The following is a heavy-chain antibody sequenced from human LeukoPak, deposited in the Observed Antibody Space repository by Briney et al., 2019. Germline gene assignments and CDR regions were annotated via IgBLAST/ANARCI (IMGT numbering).Heavy chain of an antibody. CDR2: INPNSGGT. CDR3: ARVGMRDTANLRPVDY. J-gene: IGHJ4*02. D-gene: IGHD5-18*01. V-gene: IGHV1-2*02. Sequence: SVKVSCKASGYTFSGYFMHWVRQAPGQGLEWMGWINPNSGGTKYAQKFQGRVPMTRDTSISTAYMELSSLRSDDTAVYYCARVGMRDTANLRPVDYWGQGTLVTVSS. CDR1: GYTFSGYF.